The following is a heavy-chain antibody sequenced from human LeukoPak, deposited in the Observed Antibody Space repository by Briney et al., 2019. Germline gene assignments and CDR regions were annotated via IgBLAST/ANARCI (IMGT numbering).Heavy chain of an antibody. Sequence: SETLSLTCAVYGGSFSGYYWSWIRQPPRKGLEWIGEINHSGSTNYNPSLKSRVTISVDTSKNQFSLKLSSVTAADTAVYYCARVSSDFWSGYYTLLTPYYFDYWGQGTLVTVSS. J-gene: IGHJ4*02. D-gene: IGHD3-3*01. V-gene: IGHV4-34*01. CDR1: GGSFSGYY. CDR3: ARVSSDFWSGYYTLLTPYYFDY. CDR2: INHSGST.